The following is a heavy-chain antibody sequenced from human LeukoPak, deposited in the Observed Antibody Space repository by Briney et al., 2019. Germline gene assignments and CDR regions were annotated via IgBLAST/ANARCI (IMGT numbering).Heavy chain of an antibody. CDR1: SGSFSGYY. D-gene: IGHD1-26*01. J-gene: IGHJ4*02. CDR2: INHSGST. Sequence: SETLSLTCAVYSGSFSGYYGSWIRQPPGKGLEWIGEINHSGSTNYNPSLKSRVTISVDTSKNQFSLKLSSVTAADTAVYYCAREYGSFDYWGQGTLVTVSS. CDR3: AREYGSFDY. V-gene: IGHV4-34*01.